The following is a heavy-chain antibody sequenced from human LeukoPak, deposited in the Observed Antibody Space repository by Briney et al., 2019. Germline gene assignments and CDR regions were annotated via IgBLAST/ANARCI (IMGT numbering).Heavy chain of an antibody. Sequence: GQSLTLSCAASGFTFSSYWKSWVCKPQRQGLERVAKIKQDGSEKYYVVSLKYRFTILRDNAKNSLYLQMTSLRAEDTAVYYCARDWNYMDVWGKGTTVTVSS. CDR1: GFTFSSYW. CDR2: IKQDGSEK. CDR3: ARDWNYMDV. J-gene: IGHJ6*03. V-gene: IGHV3-7*01. D-gene: IGHD3-3*01.